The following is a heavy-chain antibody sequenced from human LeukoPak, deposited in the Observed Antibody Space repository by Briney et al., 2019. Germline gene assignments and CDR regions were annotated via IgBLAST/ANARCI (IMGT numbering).Heavy chain of an antibody. V-gene: IGHV3-7*02. D-gene: IGHD3-22*01. CDR3: ARVYYYDSSGYYL. J-gene: IGHJ5*02. Sequence: PGGSLRLSCAVSGFTFSGSWMTWVRQAPGRGLEWVANIKPDGSQKYYVDSVKGRFTVSRDNAKNSLYLQMNSLRADDTAVYYCARVYYYDSSGYYLWGQGTLVTVSS. CDR2: IKPDGSQK. CDR1: GFTFSGSW.